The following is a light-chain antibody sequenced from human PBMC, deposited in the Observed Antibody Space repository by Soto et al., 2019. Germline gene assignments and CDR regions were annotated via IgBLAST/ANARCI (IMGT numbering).Light chain of an antibody. CDR2: AAS. CDR1: QSISNF. J-gene: IGKJ2*01. CDR3: QQSYSTLYT. Sequence: DIQMTQSPSSLSASVGDRVTITCRASQSISNFLNWYQQKPGKAPKLLISAASSFQGGVPSRFSGSGSGTDFTLTISSLQPEDFATYYCQQSYSTLYTFGQGTKVDIK. V-gene: IGKV1-39*01.